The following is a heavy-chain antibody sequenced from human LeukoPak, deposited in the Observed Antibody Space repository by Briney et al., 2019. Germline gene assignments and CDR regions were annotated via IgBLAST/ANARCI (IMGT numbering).Heavy chain of an antibody. D-gene: IGHD3-10*01. CDR1: GGSISSYY. J-gene: IGHJ2*01. V-gene: IGHV4-59*08. Sequence: SETLSLTCIVSGGSISSYYWSWIRQPPGKGLEWIGNIYSSGTTNYNPSLKSRVTISMDTSKNQFSLKLSSVTAADTAVYYCARLTMVRGVIYGTDWYFDLWGRGTLVTVSS. CDR2: IYSSGTT. CDR3: ARLTMVRGVIYGTDWYFDL.